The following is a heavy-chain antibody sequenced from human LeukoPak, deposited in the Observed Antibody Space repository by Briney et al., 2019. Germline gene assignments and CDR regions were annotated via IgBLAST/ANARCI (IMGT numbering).Heavy chain of an antibody. CDR3: AREGSMTARPFVSIDY. CDR2: IHTSGNT. V-gene: IGHV4-4*07. Sequence: PSETLSLTCTVSGGSISTYYWSWIRQPAGKGPEWIGRIHTSGNTDYNPSLKSRVTMSVDTSKNQFSLKLSSVTAADTAVYYCAREGSMTARPFVSIDYWGQGTLVTISS. J-gene: IGHJ4*02. CDR1: GGSISTYY. D-gene: IGHD6-6*01.